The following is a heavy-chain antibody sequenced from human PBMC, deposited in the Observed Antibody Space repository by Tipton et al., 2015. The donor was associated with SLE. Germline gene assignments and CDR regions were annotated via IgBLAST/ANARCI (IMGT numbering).Heavy chain of an antibody. CDR3: ARHYWGSDY. V-gene: IGHV4-34*01. D-gene: IGHD3-10*01. J-gene: IGHJ4*02. CDR1: GGSFSGYY. Sequence: TLSLTCAVYGGSFSGYYWSWIRQPPGKGLEWIGEINHSGSTNYNPSLKSRVTISVDTSKNQFSLKLSSVTAADTAVYYCARHYWGSDYWGQGTLVTFSS. CDR2: INHSGST.